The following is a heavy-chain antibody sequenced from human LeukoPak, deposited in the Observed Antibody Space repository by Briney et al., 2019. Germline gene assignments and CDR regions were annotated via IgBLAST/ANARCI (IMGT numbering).Heavy chain of an antibody. Sequence: GGSLRLSCAASGFTFSSYWVSWVRHAPGKGLEWVANIKQDGSEKYYVDSVKGRFTISRDNAKNSLYLQMNSLRAEDTAVYYCAKGGYWGQGTLVTVSS. J-gene: IGHJ4*02. V-gene: IGHV3-7*01. CDR2: IKQDGSEK. CDR1: GFTFSSYW. CDR3: AKGGY.